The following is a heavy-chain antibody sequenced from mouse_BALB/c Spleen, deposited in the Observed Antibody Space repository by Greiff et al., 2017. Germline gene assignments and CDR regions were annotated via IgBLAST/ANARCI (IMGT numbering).Heavy chain of an antibody. J-gene: IGHJ4*01. V-gene: IGHV2-9*02. Sequence: QVQLKQSGPGLVAPSQSLSITCTVSGFSLTSYGVHWVRQPPGKGLEWLGVIWAGGSTNYNSALMSRLSISKDNSKSQVFLKMNSLQTDDTAMYYCASIRIQYYYAMDYWGQGTSVTVSS. CDR3: ASIRIQYYYAMDY. CDR2: IWAGGST. CDR1: GFSLTSYG. D-gene: IGHD1-2*01.